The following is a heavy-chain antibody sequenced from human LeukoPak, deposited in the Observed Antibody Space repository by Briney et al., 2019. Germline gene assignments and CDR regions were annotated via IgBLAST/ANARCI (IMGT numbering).Heavy chain of an antibody. D-gene: IGHD3-22*01. Sequence: PSETLSLTCNVSGASINSYRWNWIRQPPGKGLEWIGRINYSGTTYSNPSLKSRVTISVDPSRNHFSLKLSSVTASDTAVYYCASLTHSYYSDPAGYYPYYYMDVWGKGTTVTVSS. J-gene: IGHJ6*03. V-gene: IGHV4-59*04. CDR3: ASLTHSYYSDPAGYYPYYYMDV. CDR2: INYSGTT. CDR1: GASINSYR.